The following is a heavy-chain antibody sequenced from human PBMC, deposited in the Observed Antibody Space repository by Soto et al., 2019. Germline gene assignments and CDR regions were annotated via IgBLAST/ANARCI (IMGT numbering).Heavy chain of an antibody. CDR2: IYWNDDK. CDR1: GFSLRTTGVG. J-gene: IGHJ4*02. Sequence: QITLKESGPTLVKPTQTLTLTCTYSGFSLRTTGVGVGWIRQPPVKALEWHGIIYWNDDKRYSPSLKSRFTLTSDISKSQVVLTMTNMDPVDTATYYCAHTWGLPFDYWGQGTLVIVSS. V-gene: IGHV2-5*01. CDR3: AHTWGLPFDY. D-gene: IGHD3-16*01.